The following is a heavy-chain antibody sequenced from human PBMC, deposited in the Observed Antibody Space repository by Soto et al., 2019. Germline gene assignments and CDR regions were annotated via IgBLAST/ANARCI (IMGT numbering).Heavy chain of an antibody. J-gene: IGHJ5*02. V-gene: IGHV3-48*02. CDR3: ARDGTWRYYDILTGYPLFDP. Sequence: EVQLVESGGGLVQPGGSLRLSCAASGFTFSSYSMNWVRQAPGKGLEWVSYISSSSSTIYYADSVKGRFTISRDNAKNSLYLQMNSLRDEDTAVYYCARDGTWRYYDILTGYPLFDPWGQGTLVTVSS. D-gene: IGHD3-9*01. CDR1: GFTFSSYS. CDR2: ISSSSSTI.